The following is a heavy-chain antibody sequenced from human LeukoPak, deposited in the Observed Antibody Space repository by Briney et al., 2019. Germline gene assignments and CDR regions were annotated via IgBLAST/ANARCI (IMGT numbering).Heavy chain of an antibody. CDR2: FDPEDGET. D-gene: IGHD6-13*01. Sequence: GASVKVSCKVSGYTFTELSMHWVRQAPGKGLEWMGVFDPEDGETTYAQKFQGRVTMTRNTSISTAYMELSSLRSEDTAVYYCARATKSIAAALSGFDPWGQGTLVTVSS. CDR3: ARATKSIAAALSGFDP. J-gene: IGHJ5*02. V-gene: IGHV1-24*01. CDR1: GYTFTELS.